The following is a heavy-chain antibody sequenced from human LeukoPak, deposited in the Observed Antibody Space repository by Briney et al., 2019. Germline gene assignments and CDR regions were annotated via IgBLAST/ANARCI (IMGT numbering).Heavy chain of an antibody. CDR3: AHVGSCTAGTCVPGGY. V-gene: IGHV3-23*01. Sequence: GSLRLSCAASGFTFSRYAMSWVRQAPGKGLEWVSVISDSGGGTYYADSVKGRFTISRDNSRNTLYLQTNSLRAEDTAIYYCAHVGSCTAGTCVPGGYWGQGALVTVSS. CDR2: ISDSGGGT. J-gene: IGHJ4*02. CDR1: GFTFSRYA. D-gene: IGHD1-1*01.